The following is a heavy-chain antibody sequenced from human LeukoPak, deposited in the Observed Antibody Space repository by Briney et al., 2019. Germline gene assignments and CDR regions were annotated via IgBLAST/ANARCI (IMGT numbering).Heavy chain of an antibody. J-gene: IGHJ4*02. CDR1: GGSISSGGYY. CDR2: IYYSGST. D-gene: IGHD3-10*01. CDR3: ARGVRITMVRGVIYYFDY. Sequence: PSETLSLTCTVSGGSISSGGYYWSWIRQHPGKGLEWIGYIYYSGSTYYNPSLKSRVTISVDTSKNQFSLKLSSVTAADTAVYYCARGVRITMVRGVIYYFDYWGQGTLVTVSS. V-gene: IGHV4-31*03.